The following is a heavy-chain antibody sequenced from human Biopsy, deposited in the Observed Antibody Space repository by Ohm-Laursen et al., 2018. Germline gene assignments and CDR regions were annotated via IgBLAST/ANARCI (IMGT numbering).Heavy chain of an antibody. CDR2: IMPAFGVV. CDR3: ARGEAARVNDNYRYRLDH. Sequence: GSSVKVSCKASGGTFINYAISWVRQAPGQGLEWMGGIMPAFGVVNCGQNFEGRVTIDADDSTATVDLSSLTSEDTAVYYCARGEAARVNDNYRYRLDHWGQGTTVVVSS. D-gene: IGHD6-6*01. J-gene: IGHJ6*02. V-gene: IGHV1-69*01. CDR1: GGTFINYA.